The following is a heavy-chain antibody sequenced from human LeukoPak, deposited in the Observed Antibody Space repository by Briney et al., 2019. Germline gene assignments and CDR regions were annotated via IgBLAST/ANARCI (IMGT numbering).Heavy chain of an antibody. CDR3: ARDSLPGSYALDY. CDR1: GFTFSSYS. D-gene: IGHD1-26*01. V-gene: IGHV3-21*01. J-gene: IGHJ4*02. Sequence: GGSLRLSCAASGFTFSSYSMNWVGQAPGKGLEWVSSISSSSSYIYYADSVKGRFTISRDNAESSLYLQMNSLRAEDTAVYYCARDSLPGSYALDYWGQGTLVTVSS. CDR2: ISSSSSYI.